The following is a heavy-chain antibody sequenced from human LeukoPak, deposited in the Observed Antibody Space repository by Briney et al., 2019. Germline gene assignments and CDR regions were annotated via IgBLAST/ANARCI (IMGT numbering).Heavy chain of an antibody. CDR1: GFTFSSYA. D-gene: IGHD3-22*01. CDR3: VGAVADSTGHHYFDY. CDR2: ISGSGDGT. Sequence: GGSLRLSCAASGFTFSSYAMSWVRQAPGKGLEWVSAISGSGDGTYYAASVKGRFTISRDYSKNTLYLQMNSVRAEDTAVYYCVGAVADSTGHHYFDYWGQGTLVTVSS. V-gene: IGHV3-23*01. J-gene: IGHJ4*02.